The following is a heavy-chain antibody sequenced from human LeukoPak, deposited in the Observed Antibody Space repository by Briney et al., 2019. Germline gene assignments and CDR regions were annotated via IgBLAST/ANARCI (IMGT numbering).Heavy chain of an antibody. D-gene: IGHD3-10*01. J-gene: IGHJ5*02. CDR1: GGSVSSGSYY. Sequence: KTSETLSLTCTVSGGSVSSGSYYWSWIRQPPGKGLEWIGYIYYSVSAKYNPSLKSRVTISVDTSKNQFSLKLTSVTAADTAVYYCARGFGDWGLSWFDPWGQGTLVTVSS. CDR3: ARGFGDWGLSWFDP. CDR2: IYYSVSA. V-gene: IGHV4-61*01.